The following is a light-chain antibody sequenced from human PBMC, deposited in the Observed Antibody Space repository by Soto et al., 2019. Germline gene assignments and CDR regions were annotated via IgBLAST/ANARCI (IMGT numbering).Light chain of an antibody. J-gene: IGLJ1*01. CDR1: SSDVGGYNY. CDR2: DVS. Sequence: QSVLTQPRSVSGSPGQSVTISCTGTSSDVGGYNYVSWYQQHPGKAPKLMIYDVSKRPSGVPDRFSGSKSGNTASLTISGHQAEDEADYYCCSYAGSDVFGTGTKVTVL. CDR3: CSYAGSDV. V-gene: IGLV2-11*01.